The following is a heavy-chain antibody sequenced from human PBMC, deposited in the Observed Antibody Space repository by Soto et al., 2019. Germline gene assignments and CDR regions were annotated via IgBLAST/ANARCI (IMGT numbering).Heavy chain of an antibody. V-gene: IGHV4-61*08. CDR3: ATYAAGRPVDF. D-gene: IGHD2-2*01. CDR1: GGSVSNGAYF. J-gene: IGHJ4*02. Sequence: QVQLQESGPGLVKPSETLSLTCTVSGGSVSNGAYFWTWIRQPPGKGLEIIGYIYYSGNTTYNPSLKSRVTISVDTSRNQFSLKLNSVTAADTAVYYCATYAAGRPVDFWGQGTLVTVSS. CDR2: IYYSGNT.